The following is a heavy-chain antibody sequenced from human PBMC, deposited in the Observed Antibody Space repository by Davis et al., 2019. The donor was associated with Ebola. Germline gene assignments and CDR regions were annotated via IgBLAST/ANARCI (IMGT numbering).Heavy chain of an antibody. CDR1: GFVFRNYV. Sequence: GESLKISCAASGFVFRNYVMSWVRQAPGKGLEWVSTLGTSADTYYADSVKGRFTISRDNSKNTLYVQMNSLRAEDTAVYYCAKDLGTSGVFDIWGQGTVVTVSS. J-gene: IGHJ3*02. CDR3: AKDLGTSGVFDI. CDR2: LGTSADT. V-gene: IGHV3-23*01. D-gene: IGHD1-7*01.